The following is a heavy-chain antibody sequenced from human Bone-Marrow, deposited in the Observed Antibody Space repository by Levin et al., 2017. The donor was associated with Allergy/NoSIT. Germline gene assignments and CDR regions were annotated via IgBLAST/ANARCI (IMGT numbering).Heavy chain of an antibody. D-gene: IGHD3-22*01. CDR3: ARKTDSGGWGGDF. Sequence: GGSLRLSCAVSGFPVSRNFMTWVRQGPGKGPEWVSLIYSGGGTSYAASVRGRFTISRDNSKNTLYLQMNSLTAEDTAVYYCARKTDSGGWGGDFWGQGTLVTVSS. J-gene: IGHJ4*02. CDR1: GFPVSRNF. V-gene: IGHV3-53*01. CDR2: IYSGGGT.